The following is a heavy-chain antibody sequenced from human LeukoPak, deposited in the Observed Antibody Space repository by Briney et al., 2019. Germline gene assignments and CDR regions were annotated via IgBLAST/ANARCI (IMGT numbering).Heavy chain of an antibody. CDR2: ISAYNGNT. D-gene: IGHD6-19*01. V-gene: IGHV1-18*01. CDR3: AREGDYSSGWDRADY. CDR1: GNTFTSYG. J-gene: IGHJ4*02. Sequence: GASVKVSCKASGNTFTSYGITWVRQASGQGLEWMGWISAYNGNTNHAQKFQDRVTMTTDTSTSTAYMELRSLRSDDTAVYYCAREGDYSSGWDRADYWGQGTLVTVSS.